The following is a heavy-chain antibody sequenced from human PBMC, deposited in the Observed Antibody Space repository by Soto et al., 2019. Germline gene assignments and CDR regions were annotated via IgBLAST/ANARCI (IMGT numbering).Heavy chain of an antibody. J-gene: IGHJ5*02. CDR1: GFTFSDYY. V-gene: IGHV3-11*06. D-gene: IGHD3-9*01. CDR2: ISSSSSYT. Sequence: GGSLRLSCAASGFTFSDYYMSWIRQAPGKGLEWVSYISSSSSYTNYADSAKGRFTISRDNAKNSLYLQMNSLRAEDTAVYYCARGWSGLVIIRFDPWGQGTLVTVSS. CDR3: ARGWSGLVIIRFDP.